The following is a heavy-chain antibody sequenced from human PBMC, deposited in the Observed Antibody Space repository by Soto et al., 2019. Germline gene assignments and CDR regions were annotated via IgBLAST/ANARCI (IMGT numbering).Heavy chain of an antibody. CDR2: IYSSGST. V-gene: IGHV3-66*01. D-gene: IGHD3-10*01. CDR1: GFTVSSNH. J-gene: IGHJ4*02. Sequence: EVQLVESGGGLVQPGGSLRLSCAASGFTVSSNHMSWVRQAPGKGLECVSIIYSSGSTHYADFVKGRFTISRDNSKNTLYPQMNSLRDEDTAMYYCARDQVTMIRRVITPFDNWGQGTLVTVSS. CDR3: ARDQVTMIRRVITPFDN.